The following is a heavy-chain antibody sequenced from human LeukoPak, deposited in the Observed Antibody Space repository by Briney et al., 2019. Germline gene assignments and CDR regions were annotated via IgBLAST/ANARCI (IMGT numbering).Heavy chain of an antibody. V-gene: IGHV3-21*05. J-gene: IGHJ4*02. D-gene: IGHD3-10*01. CDR3: ARDTNGSVDY. CDR2: ISSSSSYI. Sequence: GGSLRLSCAASGFTFSSYSMNWVRQAPGKGLEWVSYISSSSSYIYYADSVKGRFTISRDNAKNSLYLQMNSLRAEDTAVYYCARDTNGSVDYWGQGTLVTVSS. CDR1: GFTFSSYS.